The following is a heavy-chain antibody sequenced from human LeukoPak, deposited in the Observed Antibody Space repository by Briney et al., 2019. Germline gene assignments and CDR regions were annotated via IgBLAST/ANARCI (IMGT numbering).Heavy chain of an antibody. CDR3: ARGAPGIAVAGSPHYYYYGMDV. J-gene: IGHJ6*02. CDR1: GGSISSYY. V-gene: IGHV4-59*01. D-gene: IGHD6-19*01. CDR2: IYYSGST. Sequence: PSETLSLTCTVSGGSISSYYWSWIRQPPGKGLEWIGYIYYSGSTNYNPSLKCRVTISVDTSKNQFSLKLSSVTAADTAVYYCARGAPGIAVAGSPHYYYYGMDVWGQGTTVTVSS.